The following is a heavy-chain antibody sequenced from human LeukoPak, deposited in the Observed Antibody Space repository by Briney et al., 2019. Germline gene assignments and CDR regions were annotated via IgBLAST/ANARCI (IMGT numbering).Heavy chain of an antibody. CDR3: ARGSRYFDWLLYGDFDY. V-gene: IGHV1-18*04. CDR1: GYTFTSYG. D-gene: IGHD3-9*01. CDR2: ISAYNGNT. J-gene: IGHJ4*02. Sequence: ASVKVSCKASGYTFTSYGIIGVRQAPGQGLEWMGWISAYNGNTNYAQKFQGRVTITTDTSTSTAYMQLRTLRSDDTAVYYCARGSRYFDWLLYGDFDYWGQGTLVTVSS.